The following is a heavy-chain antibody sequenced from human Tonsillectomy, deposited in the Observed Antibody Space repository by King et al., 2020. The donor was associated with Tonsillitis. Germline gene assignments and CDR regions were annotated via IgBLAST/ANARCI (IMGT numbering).Heavy chain of an antibody. J-gene: IGHJ4*02. CDR2: ISSRGSTI. V-gene: IGHV3-48*01. CDR3: ARDRGSYSNYDVGYDY. CDR1: GFTFSTYS. Sequence: VQLVESGGGLVQPGGSLRLSCSASGFTFSTYSMNWVRQAPGKGLEWVSYISSRGSTIYYADSVQGRFTISRENAKNSLYLQMNSLRAEDTAVYYCARDRGSYSNYDVGYDYWGQGTLVTVSS. D-gene: IGHD4-11*01.